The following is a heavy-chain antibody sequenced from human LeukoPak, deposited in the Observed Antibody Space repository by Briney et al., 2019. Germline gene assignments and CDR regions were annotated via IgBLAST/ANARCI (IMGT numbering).Heavy chain of an antibody. V-gene: IGHV4-59*01. CDR1: GASMSSYY. Sequence: SETLSLTCTVSGASMSSYYWNWIRHPPGKGLEWIGYVFYTGSTNYNPSLKGRVTISIDMSKNQFSLNLSSVTAADTAVYYCAGDDKDAFDIWGQGTMVTVSS. D-gene: IGHD3-22*01. CDR3: AGDDKDAFDI. J-gene: IGHJ3*02. CDR2: VFYTGST.